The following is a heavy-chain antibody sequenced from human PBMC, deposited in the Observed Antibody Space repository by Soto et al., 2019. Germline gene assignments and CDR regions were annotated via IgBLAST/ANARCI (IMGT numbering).Heavy chain of an antibody. CDR1: GFTFISYA. V-gene: IGHV3-23*01. J-gene: IGHJ5*02. CDR2: ISGSGGST. D-gene: IGHD3-22*01. Sequence: GGSLRLSCAASGFTFISYAMSWGRQAPGEGLEWVSAISGSGGSTYYADSVKGRFTISRDNSKNTLYLQMNSLRAEDTAVYYCAKDRYDSSNNWFDPWGQGTLVTVSS. CDR3: AKDRYDSSNNWFDP.